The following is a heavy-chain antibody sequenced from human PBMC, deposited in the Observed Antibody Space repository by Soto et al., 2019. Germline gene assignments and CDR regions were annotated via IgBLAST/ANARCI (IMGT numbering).Heavy chain of an antibody. CDR3: GRGSCSGSSCYGADF. CDR2: ISRSRGI. CDR1: GFILSNYG. J-gene: IGHJ4*02. V-gene: IGHV3-48*01. D-gene: IGHD2-15*01. Sequence: EVQLVESGGGLIQPGGSLRLSCAASGFILSNYGMTWVRQAPGKGLEWVSYISRSRGIYYADSVKGRFSISRDDAKNSVYLQMNRLRAEDTAVYYCGRGSCSGSSCYGADFWGQGTLVTVSS.